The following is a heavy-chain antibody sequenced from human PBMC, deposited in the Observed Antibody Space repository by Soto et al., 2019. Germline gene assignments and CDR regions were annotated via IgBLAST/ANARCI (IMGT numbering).Heavy chain of an antibody. D-gene: IGHD6-19*01. V-gene: IGHV4-39*01. CDR1: GGSISSGGYY. Sequence: PSETLSLTCTVSGGSISSGGYYWSWIQKPPGKGLEWIGSIYYSGSTSYNPSLRSRVTMSVDTSKNQFSLKLSSVSAADTAVYYCARHTGYSSGKRWFDPWGQGTLVTVSS. CDR2: IYYSGST. J-gene: IGHJ5*02. CDR3: ARHTGYSSGKRWFDP.